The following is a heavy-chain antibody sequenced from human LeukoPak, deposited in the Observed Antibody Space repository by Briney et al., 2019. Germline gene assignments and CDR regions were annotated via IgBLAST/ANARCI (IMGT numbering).Heavy chain of an antibody. J-gene: IGHJ4*02. V-gene: IGHV3-23*01. CDR1: GFTFSSYA. CDR2: ISGSGGST. D-gene: IGHD3-22*01. CDR3: AKEFASYYDSSGYPH. Sequence: GGSLRLSCAASGFTFSSYAMSWVRQAPGKGLEWVSAISGSGGSTYYADSVKGRFTISRDNSKNTLYLQMNSLRAKDTAVYYCAKEFASYYDSSGYPHWGQGTLVTVSS.